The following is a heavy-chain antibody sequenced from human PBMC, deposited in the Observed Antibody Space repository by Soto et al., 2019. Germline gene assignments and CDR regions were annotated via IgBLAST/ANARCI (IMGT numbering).Heavy chain of an antibody. Sequence: SETLSLTCTVSGGSISSYYWSWIRQPPGKGLEWIGYIYYSGSTNYNPSLKSRVTISVDTSKNQFSLKLSSVTAADTAVYYCARTHPGIAVAGSNWFDPWGQGTLVTVSS. CDR1: GGSISSYY. V-gene: IGHV4-59*01. J-gene: IGHJ5*02. D-gene: IGHD6-19*01. CDR2: IYYSGST. CDR3: ARTHPGIAVAGSNWFDP.